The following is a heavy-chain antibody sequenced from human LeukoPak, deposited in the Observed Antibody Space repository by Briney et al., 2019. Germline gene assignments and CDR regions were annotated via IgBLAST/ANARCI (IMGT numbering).Heavy chain of an antibody. CDR1: GGSTSGYY. CDR2: IYYSGNT. J-gene: IGHJ4*02. Sequence: SETLSLTCSVSGGSTSGYYWSWIRQPPGKGLEWIGYIYYSGNTNYNPSLKSRVTISVDTSKNQFSLDLYFVTAADTAVYYCARLPMIRGVTEYYFDYWGQGSLVTVSS. V-gene: IGHV4-59*01. D-gene: IGHD3-10*01. CDR3: ARLPMIRGVTEYYFDY.